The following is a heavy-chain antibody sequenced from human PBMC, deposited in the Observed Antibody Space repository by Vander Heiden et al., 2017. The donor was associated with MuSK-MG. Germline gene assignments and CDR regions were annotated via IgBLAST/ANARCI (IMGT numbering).Heavy chain of an antibody. CDR1: ALTFSTSW. CDR2: IRQDGNEK. J-gene: IGHJ3*02. CDR3: ARGHSTGWGAFDI. V-gene: IGHV3-7*01. Sequence: EVKLVESGGDLVEPGGSLRLSCAAFALTFSTSWMTWVRQAPGKGLEWVANIRQDGNEKFYVDSVKGRFTISRDNARNSLYLHMNSLRADDTAVYYCARGHSTGWGAFDIWGQGTMVTVSS. D-gene: IGHD6-19*01.